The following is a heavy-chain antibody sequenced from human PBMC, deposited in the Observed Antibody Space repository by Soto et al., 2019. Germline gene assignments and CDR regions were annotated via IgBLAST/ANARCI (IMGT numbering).Heavy chain of an antibody. CDR3: ARPDYGSGSYPDY. CDR2: ISYDGSNK. J-gene: IGHJ4*02. Sequence: QVQLVESGGGVVQPGRSLRLSCAASGFTFSSYAMQWVRQAPGKGLEWVAVISYDGSNKYYADSVKGRFTISRDNSKNTLYLQMNSLRADDTAVYYCARPDYGSGSYPDYWGQGTLVTVSS. V-gene: IGHV3-30-3*01. CDR1: GFTFSSYA. D-gene: IGHD3-10*01.